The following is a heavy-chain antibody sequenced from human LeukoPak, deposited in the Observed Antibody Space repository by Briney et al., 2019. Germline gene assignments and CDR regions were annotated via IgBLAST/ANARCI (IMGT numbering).Heavy chain of an antibody. CDR2: INHSGST. Sequence: SETLSLTCAVYGGSFSGYYWSWIRQPPGKGLEWIGEINHSGSTNYNPSLKSRVTISVDTSKNQFSLKLSSVTAADTAVYYCARGVTWRSRFDPWGQGTLVTVSS. CDR1: GGSFSGYY. CDR3: ARGVTWRSRFDP. D-gene: IGHD1-26*01. J-gene: IGHJ5*02. V-gene: IGHV4-34*01.